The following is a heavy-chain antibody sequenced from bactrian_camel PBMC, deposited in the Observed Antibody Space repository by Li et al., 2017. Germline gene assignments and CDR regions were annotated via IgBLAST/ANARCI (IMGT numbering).Heavy chain of an antibody. Sequence: VQLVESGGGWVQAGGSLRLSCAASGYTFSNADMSWVRQAPGKGLEWVSTINSGGGSTYYAASVKGRFTTSRDSAKNTVYLQVNSLKSEDTALYYCAAGPRSTDEYYNEYAFGIEYIYWGQGTQVTVS. J-gene: IGHJ4*01. CDR1: GYTFSNAD. CDR3: AAGPRSTDEYYNEYAFGIEYIY. CDR2: INSGGGST. V-gene: IGHV3S40*01. D-gene: IGHD3*01.